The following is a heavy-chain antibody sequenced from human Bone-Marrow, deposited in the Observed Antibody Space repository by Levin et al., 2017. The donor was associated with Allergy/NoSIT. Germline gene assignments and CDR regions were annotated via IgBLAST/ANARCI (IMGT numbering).Heavy chain of an antibody. CDR2: ISGSSTII. Sequence: PGESLKISCAASGFTFRTSSINWVRQAPGKGLEWVSSISGSSTIIFYAESVKGRFTISRDNARNSLFLQMNSLRAEDTATYYCARDHRSASRSFDLWGQGTVVTVSS. V-gene: IGHV3-21*01. J-gene: IGHJ3*01. CDR1: GFTFRTSS. D-gene: IGHD6-6*01. CDR3: ARDHRSASRSFDL.